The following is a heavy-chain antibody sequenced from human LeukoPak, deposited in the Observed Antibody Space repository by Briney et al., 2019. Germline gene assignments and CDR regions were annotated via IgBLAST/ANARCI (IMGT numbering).Heavy chain of an antibody. CDR3: ARHESGDYFNY. CDR2: IYYSGST. J-gene: IGHJ4*02. V-gene: IGHV4-39*01. Sequence: SETLSLTCSVSGGSISSSSYYWGWIRQPPGKGLEWIGSIYYSGSTYYNPSLQSRVTISVDTSRNQFSLKLNSVIAADTSVYYCARHESGDYFNYWGQGTLVTVSS. D-gene: IGHD4-17*01. CDR1: GGSISSSSYY.